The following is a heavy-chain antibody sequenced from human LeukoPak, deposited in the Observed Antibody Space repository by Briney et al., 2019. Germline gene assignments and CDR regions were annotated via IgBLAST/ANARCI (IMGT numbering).Heavy chain of an antibody. D-gene: IGHD3-9*01. V-gene: IGHV3-66*02. Sequence: GGSLRLSCAASGFTVSSNYMSWVRQAPGKGLEWVSVIYSGGSTYYADSVKGRFTISRDNSKNTLYLQMNSLRAEDTAVYYCARAERYDILTGYHRDYWGQGTLVTVSS. CDR3: ARAERYDILTGYHRDY. CDR2: IYSGGST. J-gene: IGHJ4*02. CDR1: GFTVSSNY.